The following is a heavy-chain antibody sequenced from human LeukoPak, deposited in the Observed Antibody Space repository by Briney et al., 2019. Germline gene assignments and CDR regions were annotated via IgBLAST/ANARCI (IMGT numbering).Heavy chain of an antibody. Sequence: SETLSLTCTVSGGSISSSSYYWGWIRQPPGKGLEWIGTLYYSGSTYYNPSLKSRATISVDTSKNQFSLKLSSVTAADTAVYYCARVSYISSSFDYWGQGTLVTVSS. CDR2: LYYSGST. CDR3: ARVSYISSSFDY. V-gene: IGHV4-39*07. D-gene: IGHD6-13*01. CDR1: GGSISSSSYY. J-gene: IGHJ4*02.